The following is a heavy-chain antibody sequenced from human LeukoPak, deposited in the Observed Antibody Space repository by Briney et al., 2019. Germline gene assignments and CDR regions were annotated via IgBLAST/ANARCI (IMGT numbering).Heavy chain of an antibody. J-gene: IGHJ6*03. Sequence: SETLSLTCTVSGGSISSYYWSWIRQPPGKGLEWIGEINHSGSTNYNPSLKSRVTISVDTSKNQFSLKLSPVTAADTAVYYCARRKVRGVIGYYYMDVWGKGTTVTISS. V-gene: IGHV4-34*01. D-gene: IGHD3-10*01. CDR1: GGSISSYY. CDR3: ARRKVRGVIGYYYMDV. CDR2: INHSGST.